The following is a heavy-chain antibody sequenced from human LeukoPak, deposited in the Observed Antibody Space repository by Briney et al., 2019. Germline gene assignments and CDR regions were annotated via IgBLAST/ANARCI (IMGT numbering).Heavy chain of an antibody. CDR2: IWYDGSEK. CDR3: ARDVSSGYLGFDY. D-gene: IGHD3-22*01. V-gene: IGHV3-33*01. CDR1: GFTFSTYG. J-gene: IGHJ4*02. Sequence: PGRSLRLSCAASGFTFSTYGMQWVRQAPGKGLEWVAAIWYDGSEKYYADSVKGRFTISRDNSKNTLYVQMNSLRAEDTAVYYCARDVSSGYLGFDYWGQGTLVTVS.